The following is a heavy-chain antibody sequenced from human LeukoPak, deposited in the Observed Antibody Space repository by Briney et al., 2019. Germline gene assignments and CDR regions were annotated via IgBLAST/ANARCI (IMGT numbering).Heavy chain of an antibody. CDR1: GGTFSSYA. CDR2: IIPIFGIE. J-gene: IGHJ6*02. V-gene: IGHV1-69*04. Sequence: GSSVNVSCKASGGTFSSYAISWVRQAPGQGLEWMGRIIPIFGIENYAQKFQGRVTITADKSTSTAYMELSSLRSEDTAVYYCARDVGYCSGGSCYPPYGMDVWGQGTTVTVSS. CDR3: ARDVGYCSGGSCYPPYGMDV. D-gene: IGHD2-15*01.